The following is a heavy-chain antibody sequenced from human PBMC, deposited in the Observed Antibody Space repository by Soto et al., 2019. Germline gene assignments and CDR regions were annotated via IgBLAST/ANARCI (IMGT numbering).Heavy chain of an antibody. J-gene: IGHJ4*02. CDR2: IKSKTDGGTT. Sequence: GGSLRLSCAASGFTFSNAWMSWVRQAPGKGLEWVGRIKSKTDGGTTDYAAPVKGRFTISRDDSKNTLYLQMNSLKTEDTAVYYCTTNLHPWIQLWPPDFFDYWGQGTLVTVSS. V-gene: IGHV3-15*01. CDR3: TTNLHPWIQLWPPDFFDY. CDR1: GFTFSNAW. D-gene: IGHD5-18*01.